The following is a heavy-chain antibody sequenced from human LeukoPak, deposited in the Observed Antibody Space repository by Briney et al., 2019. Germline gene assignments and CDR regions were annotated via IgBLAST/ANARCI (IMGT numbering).Heavy chain of an antibody. D-gene: IGHD2-8*01. CDR3: ARSLCDNGVCHRAFDI. J-gene: IGHJ3*02. Sequence: GASVKVSCEASGYILTNYGITWVRQAPGQGLEWMGWISGYNADTDSAQKVQGRLTMTTDTSTNTAYMELRSLRSDDTAVYYCARSLCDNGVCHRAFDIWGQGTVVTVS. V-gene: IGHV1-18*01. CDR2: ISGYNADT. CDR1: GYILTNYG.